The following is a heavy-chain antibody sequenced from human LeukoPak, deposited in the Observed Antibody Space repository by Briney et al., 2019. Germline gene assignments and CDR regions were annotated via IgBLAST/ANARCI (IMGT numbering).Heavy chain of an antibody. J-gene: IGHJ4*02. CDR1: GFTFSSYA. Sequence: PGGSLRLSCAASGFTFSSYAMSWVRKAPGKGLEWVSVISGSGGSTYYADSVKGRLTISRDNSKNTLYLQISSLRAEDTAVYYCAKDPNSSSSEIGYWGPGTLVTVSS. CDR2: ISGSGGST. V-gene: IGHV3-23*01. CDR3: AKDPNSSSSEIGY. D-gene: IGHD6-6*01.